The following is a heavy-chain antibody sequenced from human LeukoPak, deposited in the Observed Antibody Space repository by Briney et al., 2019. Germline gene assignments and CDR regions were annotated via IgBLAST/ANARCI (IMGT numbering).Heavy chain of an antibody. D-gene: IGHD3-22*01. CDR2: INHSGST. Sequence: PSETLSLTCAVYGGSFSGYYWSWIRQPPGKGLEWIGEINHSGSTNYNPSLKSRVTISVDTSKNQFSLKLSSVTAADTAVYYCTRPYYYDSSGYPDYWGQGTLVTVSS. CDR1: GGSFSGYY. J-gene: IGHJ4*02. V-gene: IGHV4-34*01. CDR3: TRPYYYDSSGYPDY.